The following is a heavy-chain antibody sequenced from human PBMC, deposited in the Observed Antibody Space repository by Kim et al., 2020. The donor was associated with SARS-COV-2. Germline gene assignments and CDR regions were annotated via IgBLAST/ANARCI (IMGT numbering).Heavy chain of an antibody. J-gene: IGHJ4*02. V-gene: IGHV3-23*01. Sequence: GGSLRLSCAASGFPFIHYIMTWVRQAPGKGLEWVSSITGDGDDTYYADSVRGRFTISRDNSKNTLYLQMNSLRADDTAEYYCAKVLRGGNILRYFDSWGAGTLVTVSS. CDR3: AKVLRGGNILRYFDS. CDR1: GFPFIHYI. CDR2: ITGDGDDT. D-gene: IGHD3-9*01.